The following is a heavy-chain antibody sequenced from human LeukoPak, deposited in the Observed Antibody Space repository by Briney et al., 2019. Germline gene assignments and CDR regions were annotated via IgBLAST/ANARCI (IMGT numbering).Heavy chain of an antibody. V-gene: IGHV3-66*01. J-gene: IGHJ6*02. CDR1: GFTVSSNY. CDR3: ARSNAPYYYYGMDV. CDR2: IYSGGST. Sequence: GGSLRLSCAASGFTVSSNYMSWVRQAPGKGLEWVSVIYSGGSTYYADSVKGRFTISRDNSKNTLYLQMNSLRAEDTAVYYCARSNAPYYYYGMDVWGQGTTVTVSS.